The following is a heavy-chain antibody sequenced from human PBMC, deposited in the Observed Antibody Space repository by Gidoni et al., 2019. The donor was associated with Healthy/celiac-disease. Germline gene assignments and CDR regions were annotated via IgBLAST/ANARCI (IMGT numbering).Heavy chain of an antibody. D-gene: IGHD5-12*01. Sequence: EVQLVESGGGLVKPGGSLRLSCAASGFTFSNYSMNWVRQAPGKGLEWVASISSISSYIYYADSVKGRFTISRDNAKNSLYLQMNSLRAEDTAVYYCARFSIVATTHYYYYGMDVWGQGTTVTVSS. CDR1: GFTFSNYS. V-gene: IGHV3-21*01. CDR2: ISSISSYI. J-gene: IGHJ6*02. CDR3: ARFSIVATTHYYYYGMDV.